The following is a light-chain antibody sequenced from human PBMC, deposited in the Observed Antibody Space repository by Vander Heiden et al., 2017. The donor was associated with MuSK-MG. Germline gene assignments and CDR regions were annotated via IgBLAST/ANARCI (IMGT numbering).Light chain of an antibody. CDR1: RGSIASND. J-gene: IGLJ2*01. V-gene: IGLV6-57*01. CDR2: EDN. CDR3: QDYDSSNVV. Sequence: FLLTQPHSVSASPGNTVTISCTRSRGSIASNDVQWYQQSPGSSPNTVIYEDNKRPAGVPDRFSGSRDRSTNSATLTISGLKTEDEDDYYGQDYDSSNVVFGGGTKLTVL.